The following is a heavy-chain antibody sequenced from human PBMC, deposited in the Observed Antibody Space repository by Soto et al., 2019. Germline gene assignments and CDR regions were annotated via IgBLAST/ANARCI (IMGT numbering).Heavy chain of an antibody. D-gene: IGHD3-10*01. CDR2: LNEDGSFT. CDR1: EFTFSSYW. J-gene: IGHJ6*02. Sequence: EVQLVESGGGLVRPGGSLRLSCVASEFTFSSYWMHWVRQVPGKGLVWVSRLNEDGSFTTYADSVKGRFTISRDNAKKTLYLQMNSLRAEDTAVYYGARDLSGRADVWGQGTTVTVSS. V-gene: IGHV3-74*01. CDR3: ARDLSGRADV.